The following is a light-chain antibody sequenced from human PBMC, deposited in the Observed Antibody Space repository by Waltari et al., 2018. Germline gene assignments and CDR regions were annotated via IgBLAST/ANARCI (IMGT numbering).Light chain of an antibody. Sequence: QSALTQPASVSGSPGQPITISFTGTSSYNLVSWYQQYPGEAPKVVIFEDTKRPSGVSNRFSASKSGKTASLTISGLQAEDEADYYCCSHTGSNTWVFGGGTKVTVL. CDR3: CSHTGSNTWV. J-gene: IGLJ3*02. CDR2: EDT. CDR1: SSYNL. V-gene: IGLV2-23*01.